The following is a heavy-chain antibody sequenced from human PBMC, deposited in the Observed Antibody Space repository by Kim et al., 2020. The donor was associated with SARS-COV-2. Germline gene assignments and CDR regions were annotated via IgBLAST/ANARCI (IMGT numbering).Heavy chain of an antibody. CDR3: ATLDCGGDCSYFDY. D-gene: IGHD2-21*02. Sequence: ASVKVSCKASGYTFTSYAMNWVRQAPGQGLEWMGWINTNTGNPTYAQGFTGRFVFSLDTSVSTAYLQINSLKAEDTAVYYCATLDCGGDCSYFDYWGQGTLVTVSS. CDR1: GYTFTSYA. J-gene: IGHJ4*02. CDR2: INTNTGNP. V-gene: IGHV7-4-1*02.